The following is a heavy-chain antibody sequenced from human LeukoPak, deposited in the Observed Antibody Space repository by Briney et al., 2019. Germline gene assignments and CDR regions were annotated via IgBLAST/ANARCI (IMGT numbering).Heavy chain of an antibody. D-gene: IGHD2-2*01. CDR3: ARDPWALGYCSSTSCYYDY. CDR1: GGSISSSSYY. Sequence: SETLSLTCTVSGGSISSSSYYWGWIRQPPGKGLEWIGSIYYSGSTYYNPSLKSRVTISVDTSKNQFSLKLSSVTAADTAVYYCARDPWALGYCSSTSCYYDYWGQGTLVTVSS. CDR2: IYYSGST. V-gene: IGHV4-39*07. J-gene: IGHJ4*02.